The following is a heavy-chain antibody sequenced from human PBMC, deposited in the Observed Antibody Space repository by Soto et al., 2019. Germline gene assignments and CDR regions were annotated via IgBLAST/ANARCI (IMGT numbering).Heavy chain of an antibody. CDR2: ISSSSDTI. V-gene: IGHV3-11*01. D-gene: IGHD1-26*01. Sequence: PGGSLRLSCAASGFTFRDYYMGWIRQAPGKGLEWVSYISSSSDTIYYADSVKGRFTISRDNANNSLYLQMNSLRAEDTAVYYCARDRRGSGSYYRVLDYWGQGILVTVSS. J-gene: IGHJ4*02. CDR3: ARDRRGSGSYYRVLDY. CDR1: GFTFRDYY.